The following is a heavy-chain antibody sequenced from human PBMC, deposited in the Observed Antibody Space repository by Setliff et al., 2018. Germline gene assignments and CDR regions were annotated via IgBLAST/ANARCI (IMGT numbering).Heavy chain of an antibody. CDR1: GFTFGHYN. Sequence: GGSLRLSCTASGFTFGHYNMNWVRQAPGKGLEWVSTIIGSGISTYYSDSVQGRFTISRDNHKNTLHLQMNSLRAEDTASYYCARDPNGDYVGAFDPWGQGILVTVSS. CDR2: IIGSGIST. D-gene: IGHD4-17*01. J-gene: IGHJ5*02. V-gene: IGHV3-23*01. CDR3: ARDPNGDYVGAFDP.